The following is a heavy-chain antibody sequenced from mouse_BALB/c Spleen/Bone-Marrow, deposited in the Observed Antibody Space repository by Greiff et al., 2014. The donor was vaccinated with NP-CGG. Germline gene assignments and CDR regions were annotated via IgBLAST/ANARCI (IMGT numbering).Heavy chain of an antibody. D-gene: IGHD2-14*01. V-gene: IGHV1-85*01. CDR3: ARNYRYAWFVY. CDR2: IFPGDGTT. CDR1: GYTFTTYD. Sequence: VQLQQSGAELVKPGASVKLSCKASGYTFTTYDINWVRQRPEQGLEWIGWIFPGDGTTKYNEKFKGKATLTTDKSSSTAYMQFSRLTSEDSAVYFCARNYRYAWFVYWGQGTLATVSA. J-gene: IGHJ3*01.